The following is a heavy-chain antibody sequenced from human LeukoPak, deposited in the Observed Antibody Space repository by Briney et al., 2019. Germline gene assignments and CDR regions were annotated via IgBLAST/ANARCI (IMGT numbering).Heavy chain of an antibody. D-gene: IGHD4-17*01. CDR2: IYYSGST. J-gene: IGHJ4*02. Sequence: SETLSLTCTVSGGSISSYYWSWIRQPPGKGLEWIGYIYYSGSTNYNPSLKSRVTISVDTSKNQFSLKLSSVTAADTAVYYCARVFGDYYVDYWGQGTLVTVSS. V-gene: IGHV4-59*01. CDR1: GGSISSYY. CDR3: ARVFGDYYVDY.